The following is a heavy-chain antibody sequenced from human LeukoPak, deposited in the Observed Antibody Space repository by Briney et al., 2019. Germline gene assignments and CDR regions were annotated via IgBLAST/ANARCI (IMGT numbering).Heavy chain of an antibody. J-gene: IGHJ4*02. CDR1: GFIFSNYG. V-gene: IGHV3-33*08. Sequence: GGSLRLSCAASGFIFSNYGMHWVRQAPGKGLEWVAVIWYDGSNIYYADSVKGRFTISRDNSKNTLYLQMISLRAEDTAVYYCARAGYGGNFRNFDYWGQGTLVTVSS. CDR3: ARAGYGGNFRNFDY. D-gene: IGHD4-23*01. CDR2: IWYDGSNI.